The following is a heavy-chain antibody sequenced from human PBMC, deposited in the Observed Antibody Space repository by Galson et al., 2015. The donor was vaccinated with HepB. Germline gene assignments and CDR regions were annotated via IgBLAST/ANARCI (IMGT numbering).Heavy chain of an antibody. CDR1: GYTFTSYY. D-gene: IGHD3-22*01. CDR2: INPSGGST. J-gene: IGHJ6*02. Sequence: SVKVSCKASGYTFTSYYMYWVRQAPGQGLEWMGIINPSGGSTSYAQKFQGRVTMTRDTSTSTVYMELSSLRSEDTAVYYCARDQDYYDSSGYYYYYGMDVWSQGTTVTVSS. CDR3: ARDQDYYDSSGYYYYYGMDV. V-gene: IGHV1-46*01.